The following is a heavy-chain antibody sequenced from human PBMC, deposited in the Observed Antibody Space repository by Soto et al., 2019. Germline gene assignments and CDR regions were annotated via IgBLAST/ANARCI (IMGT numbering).Heavy chain of an antibody. J-gene: IGHJ6*02. CDR2: IYYSGST. CDR3: ARVQLVLYYYGMDV. Sequence: SETLSLTCTVSGGSISSGDYYWSWIRQPPGKGLERIGYIYYSGSTYYNPSLKSRVTISVDTSKNQFSLKLSSVTAADTAVYYCARVQLVLYYYGMDVWGQGTTVTVSS. D-gene: IGHD6-13*01. CDR1: GGSISSGDYY. V-gene: IGHV4-30-4*01.